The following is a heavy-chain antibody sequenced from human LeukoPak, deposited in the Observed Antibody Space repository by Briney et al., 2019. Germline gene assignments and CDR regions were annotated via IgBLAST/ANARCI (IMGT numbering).Heavy chain of an antibody. J-gene: IGHJ3*02. CDR1: GFTLSSYA. Sequence: PGGSLRLSRAASGFTLSSYAMSWVRQAPGKGLGWVSAISGCGGSPYYADPVKGRFTISRDNPKNSLYLQMNSLRAEDTAVYYCARARDLVLRFLEWFPDAFDIWGQGTMVTVS. D-gene: IGHD3-3*01. CDR3: ARARDLVLRFLEWFPDAFDI. CDR2: ISGCGGSP. V-gene: IGHV3-23*01.